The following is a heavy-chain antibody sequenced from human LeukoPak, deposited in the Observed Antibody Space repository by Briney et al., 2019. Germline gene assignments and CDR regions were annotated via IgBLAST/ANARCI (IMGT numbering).Heavy chain of an antibody. CDR1: GYTFIGYY. J-gene: IGHJ4*02. Sequence: ASVKVSCKASGYTFIGYYMHWVRQAPGQGLEWMGWINPNSGGTNHAQKFQGRVAMTRDTSISTAYMELSRLRSDDTAVYYCARSKGQQLVQYYFDYWGQGTLVTVSS. CDR3: ARSKGQQLVQYYFDY. CDR2: INPNSGGT. D-gene: IGHD6-13*01. V-gene: IGHV1-2*02.